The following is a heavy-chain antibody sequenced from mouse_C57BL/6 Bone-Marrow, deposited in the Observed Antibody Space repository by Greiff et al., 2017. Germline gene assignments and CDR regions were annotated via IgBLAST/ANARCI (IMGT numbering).Heavy chain of an antibody. Sequence: QVQLQQPGAELVKPGASVKMSCKASGYTFTSYWITWVKQRPGQGLEWIGDIYPGSGSTNYNEKFKSKATLTVDTSSSTAYMQLSSLTSEDSAVYCCSRKGDYYGSRGFAYWGQGTLVTVSA. D-gene: IGHD1-1*01. J-gene: IGHJ3*01. CDR1: GYTFTSYW. CDR2: IYPGSGST. CDR3: SRKGDYYGSRGFAY. V-gene: IGHV1-55*01.